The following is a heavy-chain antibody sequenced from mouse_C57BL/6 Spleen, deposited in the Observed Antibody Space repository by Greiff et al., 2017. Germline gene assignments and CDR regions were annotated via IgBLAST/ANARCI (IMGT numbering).Heavy chain of an antibody. CDR3: ARRGGSSYLDY. CDR1: GFTFSSYG. Sequence: EVQVVESGGDLVKPGGSLKLSCAASGFTFSSYGMSWVRQTPDKRLEWVATISSGGSYTYYPDSVKGRFTISRDNAKNTLYLQMSSLKSEDTAMYYCARRGGSSYLDYWGQGTTLTVSS. V-gene: IGHV5-6*01. J-gene: IGHJ2*01. D-gene: IGHD1-1*01. CDR2: ISSGGSYT.